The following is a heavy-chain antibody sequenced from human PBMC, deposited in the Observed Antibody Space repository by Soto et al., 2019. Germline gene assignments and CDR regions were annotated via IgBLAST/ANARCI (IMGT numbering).Heavy chain of an antibody. J-gene: IGHJ4*02. CDR3: AKDGKWELLGDY. CDR1: GFTFSSYA. Sequence: EVQLLESGGGLVQPGGSLRLSCAASGFTFSSYAMSWVRQAPGKGLEWVSAISGSGGSTYYADSVKGRFTISRDNSKNPLYLQMNSLRAEDTAVYYCAKDGKWELLGDYWGQGTLVTVSS. CDR2: ISGSGGST. V-gene: IGHV3-23*01. D-gene: IGHD1-26*01.